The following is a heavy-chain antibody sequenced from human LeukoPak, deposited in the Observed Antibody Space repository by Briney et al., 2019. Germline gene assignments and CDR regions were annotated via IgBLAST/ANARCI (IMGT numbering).Heavy chain of an antibody. CDR3: AAEIYGGNTDCCTFDF. V-gene: IGHV1-18*01. J-gene: IGHJ3*01. D-gene: IGHD4-23*01. Sequence: ASVKVSCKASGYSFTSYGLSWVRQAPGQGLEWMGWISAYNGNTNYAQTLQGRITITRDMSTSTAYMELTSLRSDDTAVYYCAAEIYGGNTDCCTFDFWGPGTPVTVSS. CDR1: GYSFTSYG. CDR2: ISAYNGNT.